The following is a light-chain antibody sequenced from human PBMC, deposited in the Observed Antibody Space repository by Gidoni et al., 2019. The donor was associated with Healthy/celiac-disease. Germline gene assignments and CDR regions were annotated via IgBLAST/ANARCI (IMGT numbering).Light chain of an antibody. CDR3: QRYRT. Sequence: DIQMTQSPSTLSASVGDRVTITCRASQSISSRLDWYQEKPGKAPKLLNYKASSLESGVASRCSGSGSVTEFTLTISSLQPDDFATYNCQRYRTFGQXTKVEIK. V-gene: IGKV1-5*03. CDR2: KAS. J-gene: IGKJ1*01. CDR1: QSISSR.